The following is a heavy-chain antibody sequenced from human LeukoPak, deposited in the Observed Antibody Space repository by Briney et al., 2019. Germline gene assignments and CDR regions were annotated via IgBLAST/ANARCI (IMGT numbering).Heavy chain of an antibody. J-gene: IGHJ4*02. D-gene: IGHD1-26*01. CDR2: ISGSGGST. CDR1: GLTFSSYA. V-gene: IGHV3-23*01. CDR3: AKAPSGSYYSSSFVY. Sequence: GGSLRLSCAASGLTFSSYAMSWVRQAPGKGLEWVSAISGSGGSTYYADSVKGRFTISRDNSKNTLYLQMNSLRAEDTAVYYCAKAPSGSYYSSSFVYWGQGTLVTVSS.